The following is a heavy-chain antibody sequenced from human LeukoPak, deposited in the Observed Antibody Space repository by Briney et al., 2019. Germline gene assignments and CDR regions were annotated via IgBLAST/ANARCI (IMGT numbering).Heavy chain of an antibody. Sequence: SETLSLTCAVSGGSISSSNWWSWVRQPPGKGLEWIGEIYHSGSTNYNPSLKSRVTISVDKSKNQFSLKLSSVTAADTAVYYCARGYCSSTSCSGYYFDYWGQGTLVTVSS. J-gene: IGHJ4*02. CDR2: IYHSGST. V-gene: IGHV4-4*02. D-gene: IGHD2-2*01. CDR3: ARGYCSSTSCSGYYFDY. CDR1: GGSISSSNW.